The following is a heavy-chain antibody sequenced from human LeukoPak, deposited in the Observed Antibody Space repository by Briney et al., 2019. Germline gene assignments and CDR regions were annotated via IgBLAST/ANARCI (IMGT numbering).Heavy chain of an antibody. CDR3: ARQSVAAAGDFDY. J-gene: IGHJ4*02. D-gene: IGHD6-13*01. Sequence: SETLSLTCAVSGYSISSGYYWGWIWQPPGKGLEWIGSIYHSGSTYYNPSLKSRVTISVDTSKDQFSLKLSSVTAADTAVYYCARQSVAAAGDFDYWGQGTLVTVSS. CDR1: GYSISSGYY. V-gene: IGHV4-38-2*01. CDR2: IYHSGST.